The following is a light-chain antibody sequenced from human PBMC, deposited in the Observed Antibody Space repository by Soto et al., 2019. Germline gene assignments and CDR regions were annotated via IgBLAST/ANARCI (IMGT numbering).Light chain of an antibody. CDR2: DVI. CDR3: SSYTSSNTSV. Sequence: QSALTQPASVSGSPGQSIAVSCTGTSSDVGGYNYVSWYQQHPGRAPKLMIYDVINRPSGVSNRFSGSKSGNTASLTISGLQAEDEADYYCSSYTSSNTSVFGSGTKVTVL. J-gene: IGLJ1*01. V-gene: IGLV2-14*01. CDR1: SSDVGGYNY.